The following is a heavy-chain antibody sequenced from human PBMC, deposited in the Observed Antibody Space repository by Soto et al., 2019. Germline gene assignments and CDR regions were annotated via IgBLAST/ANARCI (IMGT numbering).Heavy chain of an antibody. D-gene: IGHD4-17*01. V-gene: IGHV3-23*01. J-gene: IGHJ4*02. CDR1: GFTFSTYA. CDR3: AKDGYGDRPYYFDY. CDR2: IGGRGGST. Sequence: EVQLLESGGGLVQPGGSLRLSCAASGFTFSTYALNWVRQAPGKGLEWVSAIGGRGGSTYFADSVKGRFSISRDSSKNTLYLQMNSPRAEDTAVYYCAKDGYGDRPYYFDYWGQGTLVTGSS.